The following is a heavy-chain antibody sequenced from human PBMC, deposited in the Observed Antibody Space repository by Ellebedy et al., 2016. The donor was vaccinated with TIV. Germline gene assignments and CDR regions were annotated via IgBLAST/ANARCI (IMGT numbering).Heavy chain of an antibody. D-gene: IGHD6-13*01. CDR2: INSDGSST. Sequence: GGSLRLXXAASGFTFSSYWMHWVRQAPGKGLVWVSRINSDGSSTSYADSVKGRFTISRDNAKNTLYLQMNSLRAEDTAVYYCASGRIISSSWPFDYWGQGTLVTVSS. J-gene: IGHJ4*02. CDR3: ASGRIISSSWPFDY. V-gene: IGHV3-74*01. CDR1: GFTFSSYW.